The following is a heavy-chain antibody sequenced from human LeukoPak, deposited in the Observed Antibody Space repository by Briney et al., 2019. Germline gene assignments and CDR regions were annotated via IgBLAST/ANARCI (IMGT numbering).Heavy chain of an antibody. V-gene: IGHV1-3*01. Sequence: GASVKVSCKASGYTFTSYAMYWVRQAPGQRLEWMGWINAGNGNTQYSQKFQGRVTITRDTSASTAYMELSSLRFEDTAVYYCARGGSGTTGGVRAFDIWGQGTVVTVSS. J-gene: IGHJ3*02. CDR3: ARGGSGTTGGVRAFDI. D-gene: IGHD1-26*01. CDR2: INAGNGNT. CDR1: GYTFTSYA.